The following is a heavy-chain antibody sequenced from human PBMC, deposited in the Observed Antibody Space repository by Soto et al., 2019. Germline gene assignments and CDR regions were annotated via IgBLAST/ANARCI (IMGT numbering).Heavy chain of an antibody. CDR3: TAYDYIRGNYRVRWAY. Sequence: EVQLVESGGGLVKPGGSLRVSCAASGFTFSDSWMSWVRQAPGKGLEWVARIKSKTDGGTTDYAAPVTGRFTISRDDSKNTLSLKMNSLTAEDAAIYCCTAYDYIRGNYRVRWAYWGLGTMVTVSS. V-gene: IGHV3-15*01. CDR1: GFTFSDSW. D-gene: IGHD3-16*02. CDR2: IKSKTDGGTT. J-gene: IGHJ4*02.